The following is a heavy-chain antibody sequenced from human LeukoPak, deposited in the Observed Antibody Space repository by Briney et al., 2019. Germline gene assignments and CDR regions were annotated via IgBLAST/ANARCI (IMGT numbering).Heavy chain of an antibody. Sequence: PSETLSLTCTVSGGSISSGGYYWSWIRQHPGKGLEWIGYIYHSGSVYYNPSLKSRVSISVDTSKNQFSLKVTSVTAADTAVYYCARDRFGNNYFDSWGQGTLVTVSS. J-gene: IGHJ4*02. CDR2: IYHSGSV. D-gene: IGHD1/OR15-1a*01. CDR1: GGSISSGGYY. CDR3: ARDRFGNNYFDS. V-gene: IGHV4-31*03.